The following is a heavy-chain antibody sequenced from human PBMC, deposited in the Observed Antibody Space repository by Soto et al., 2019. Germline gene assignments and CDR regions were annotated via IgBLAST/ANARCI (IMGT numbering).Heavy chain of an antibody. CDR2: INQDGSDK. D-gene: IGHD1-26*01. CDR3: ARVEIGSYDD. V-gene: IGHV3-7*01. J-gene: IGHJ4*02. Sequence: EVQLVESGGGLVQPGGSLRLSCAASGFIFNSRYMSWVRQAPGKGLEWVANINQDGSDKRCVDSVKGRFTISRDNARNSLYLQMNSLRVEDTAVYYCARVEIGSYDDWGQGALVTVSS. CDR1: GFIFNSRY.